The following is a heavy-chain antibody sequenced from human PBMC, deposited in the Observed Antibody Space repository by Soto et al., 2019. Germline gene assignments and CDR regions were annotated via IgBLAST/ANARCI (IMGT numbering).Heavy chain of an antibody. CDR2: INWNSAAI. CDR1: GFTFDDYA. Sequence: EVQLVESGGGLVQPGRSLRLSCAASGFTFDDYAMHWVRQAPGKGLEWVSAINWNSAAIGYADSVKGRFTISRDNAKNSLYLQMNSLRDEDTAVYYCARVPWLRWYYYGMDVWGQGTTVTVSS. D-gene: IGHD4-17*01. V-gene: IGHV3-9*01. CDR3: ARVPWLRWYYYGMDV. J-gene: IGHJ6*02.